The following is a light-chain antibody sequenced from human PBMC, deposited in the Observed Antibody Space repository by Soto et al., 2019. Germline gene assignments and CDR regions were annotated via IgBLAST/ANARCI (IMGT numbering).Light chain of an antibody. J-gene: IGKJ2*01. CDR2: GAS. V-gene: IGKV3-20*01. CDR3: QQYGSLPYT. Sequence: IVMTPSPATLSVSPVERATLSCRASQSVGRSLAGYQQKPGQAPRLLIYGASRRATGIPDRFSGSGSGTDFTLTISRLEPEDFAVYHCQQYGSLPYTFGQGTKVDIK. CDR1: QSVGRS.